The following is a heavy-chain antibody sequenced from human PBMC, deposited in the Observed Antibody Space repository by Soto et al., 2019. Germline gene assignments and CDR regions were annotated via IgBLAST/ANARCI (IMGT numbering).Heavy chain of an antibody. J-gene: IGHJ4*02. Sequence: GECLKISCQVSGYTFTIYWIGWVRQMPGKGLEWMGIIYPSDSDTRYSPSFQGQVTFSADQSINTAYLQWDSLKASDTAIYYCARPANTVADHFDLWGQGTPVTVSS. CDR3: ARPANTVADHFDL. CDR1: GYTFTIYW. V-gene: IGHV5-51*01. CDR2: IYPSDSDT. D-gene: IGHD4-17*01.